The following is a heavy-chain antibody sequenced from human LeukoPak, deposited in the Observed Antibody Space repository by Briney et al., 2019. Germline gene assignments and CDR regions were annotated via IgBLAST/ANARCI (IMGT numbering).Heavy chain of an antibody. CDR3: ARGGYSRV. Sequence: ASVKVSCKGSGYTLSNHAFSWVRQAPGQGLEWMGWISADNGNTNHAQKFQGRVSLTTDTSTSTAYMELRSLRSDDTAVYYCARGGYSRVWGQGTLVTVSS. CDR2: ISADNGNT. J-gene: IGHJ4*02. D-gene: IGHD6-13*01. CDR1: GYTLSNHA. V-gene: IGHV1-18*04.